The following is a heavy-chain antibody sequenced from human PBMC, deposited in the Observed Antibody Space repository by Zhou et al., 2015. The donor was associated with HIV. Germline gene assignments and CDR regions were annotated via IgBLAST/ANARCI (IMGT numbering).Heavy chain of an antibody. CDR1: GFTFNKHA. D-gene: IGHD2-8*01. V-gene: IGHV3-23*01. CDR2: ISAGGDST. CDR3: VRDASFYTNAQGGMDV. Sequence: EVQLLESGGGLIQPGGSLRLSCVGSGFTFNKHALTWVRQAPGEGLEWVAIISAGGDSTMYGDSVKGRFTISRDNGNKSLYLEMNSLRLEDTALYYCVRDASFYTNAQGGMDVWGQGTMVTVSS. J-gene: IGHJ6*02.